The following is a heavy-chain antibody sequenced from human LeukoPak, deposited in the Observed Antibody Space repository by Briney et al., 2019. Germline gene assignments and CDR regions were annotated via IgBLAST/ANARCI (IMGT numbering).Heavy chain of an antibody. Sequence: SETLSLTCIVSGGSISTGDYYCSWIRQPAGKGLEWIGRIYTTGSTNYNPSLESRVTMSVDTSKHQFSLKLSSVTAADTAVYYCASDSSGWYGVLPTIDYWGQGTLVTVSS. D-gene: IGHD6-19*01. J-gene: IGHJ4*02. V-gene: IGHV4-61*02. CDR1: GGSISTGDYY. CDR2: IYTTGST. CDR3: ASDSSGWYGVLPTIDY.